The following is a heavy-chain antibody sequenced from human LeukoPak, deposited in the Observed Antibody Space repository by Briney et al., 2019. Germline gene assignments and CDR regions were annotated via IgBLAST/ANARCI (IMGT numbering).Heavy chain of an antibody. V-gene: IGHV3-7*01. J-gene: IGHJ4*02. Sequence: GGSLRLSCAASGFTFSIYWMSWVRQAPGKGREWVANIKQDGSEKYYVDSVKGRFTISRDNAKNSLYLQMNSLRAEDTAVYYCARDTVDTRFNFDYWGQGTLVTVSS. CDR1: GFTFSIYW. CDR3: ARDTVDTRFNFDY. D-gene: IGHD5-18*01. CDR2: IKQDGSEK.